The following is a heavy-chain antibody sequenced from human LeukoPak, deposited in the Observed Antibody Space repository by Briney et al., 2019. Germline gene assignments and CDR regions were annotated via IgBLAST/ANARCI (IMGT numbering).Heavy chain of an antibody. CDR2: IRYDGSNK. CDR3: AKAKGDFWSGPPRSGHDY. J-gene: IGHJ4*02. Sequence: GGSLRLSCAASGFTFSSYGMHWVRQAPGKGLEWLAFIRYDGSNKYYADSVKGRFTISRDNSKNTLYLQMNSLRAEDTAVYYCAKAKGDFWSGPPRSGHDYWGQGTLVTVSS. V-gene: IGHV3-30*02. CDR1: GFTFSSYG. D-gene: IGHD3-3*01.